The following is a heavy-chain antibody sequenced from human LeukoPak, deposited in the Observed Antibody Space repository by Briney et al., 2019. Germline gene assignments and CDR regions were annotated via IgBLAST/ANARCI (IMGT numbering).Heavy chain of an antibody. CDR2: TRNKANSYTT. V-gene: IGHV3-72*01. Sequence: GGSLRLSCAAFGFTFSDHYMDWVRQAPGKGLEWVGRTRNKANSYTTEYAASVKGRFTISRDDSKNSLYLQMNSLRAEDTALYYCARGGSYGGYHSYWGQGTLVTVSS. CDR1: GFTFSDHY. CDR3: ARGGSYGGYHSY. J-gene: IGHJ4*02. D-gene: IGHD4-23*01.